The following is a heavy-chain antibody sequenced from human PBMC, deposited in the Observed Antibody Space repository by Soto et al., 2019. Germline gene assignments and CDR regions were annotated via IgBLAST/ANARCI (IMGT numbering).Heavy chain of an antibody. CDR3: AIQDCTNDVCLEAAVTVGGALEY. J-gene: IGHJ4*02. D-gene: IGHD2-8*01. CDR1: GFTFSKYW. Sequence: EVQLVESGGGLVQPGKALRLSCAASGFTFSKYWMHWVRQVPGKGPVWVSYISGDGTTTDYADSVKGRFTISRDNAKNTRYLQMYSLRVEDTAVYYCAIQDCTNDVCLEAAVTVGGALEYWGQGAQVTVTS. CDR2: ISGDGTTT. V-gene: IGHV3-74*01.